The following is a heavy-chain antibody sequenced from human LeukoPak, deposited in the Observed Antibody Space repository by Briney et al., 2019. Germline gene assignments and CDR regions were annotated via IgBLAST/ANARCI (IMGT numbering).Heavy chain of an antibody. CDR2: IRGTGDTI. D-gene: IGHD3-22*01. CDR1: GFIFSHYA. Sequence: PGGSLRLSCAASGFIFSHYAMSWARQIPGKGLEWVASIRGTGDTISYADSVKGRFTISRDNAKNTLYLQMNSLRVEDTAVYYCATSPVISRDWGQGTLVTVSS. V-gene: IGHV3-23*01. J-gene: IGHJ4*02. CDR3: ATSPVISRD.